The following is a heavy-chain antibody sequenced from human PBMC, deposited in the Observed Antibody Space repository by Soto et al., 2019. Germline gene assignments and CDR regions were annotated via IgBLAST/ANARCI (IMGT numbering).Heavy chain of an antibody. CDR3: ARGKLATLTDF. CDR1: GYSFTDYD. CDR2: MNPNTGNT. V-gene: IGHV1-8*01. Sequence: ASVKVSCKASGYSFTDYDINWVRQATGQGLEWMGWMNPNTGNTRYAQKFQGRFIMTRDTSINTAYMELRSLTSEDTAVYYCARGKLATLTDFWGQGTLVTVSS. D-gene: IGHD5-12*01. J-gene: IGHJ4*02.